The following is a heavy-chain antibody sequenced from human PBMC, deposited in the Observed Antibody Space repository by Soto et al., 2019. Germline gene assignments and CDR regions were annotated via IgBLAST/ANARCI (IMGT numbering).Heavy chain of an antibody. CDR3: ARVRSGYYYDSSGYYYVYYFDY. D-gene: IGHD3-22*01. J-gene: IGHJ4*02. CDR1: GFTFSSYW. CDR2: LKQDGSEK. Sequence: EVQLVESGGGLVQPGGSLRLSCAASGFTFSSYWMSWVRQAPGKGLEWVANLKQDGSEKYYVDSVKGRFTISRDNAKNSLYLQMNSLRAEDTAVYYCARVRSGYYYDSSGYYYVYYFDYWGQGTLVTVSS. V-gene: IGHV3-7*03.